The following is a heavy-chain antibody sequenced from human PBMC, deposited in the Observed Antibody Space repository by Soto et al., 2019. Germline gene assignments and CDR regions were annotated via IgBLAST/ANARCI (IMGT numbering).Heavy chain of an antibody. CDR2: IDPGDSDT. D-gene: IGHD2-2*01. CDR3: ARGYCTTTICDPWFDP. J-gene: IGHJ5*02. Sequence: GESLKISCTGVGYSFTSYWIGWVRHMPGKGLEWMGIIDPGDSDTRYSPSFQGQVTISADKSITTAYLQWSSLKASDTAMYYCARGYCTTTICDPWFDPWGQGTLVTVSS. V-gene: IGHV5-51*01. CDR1: GYSFTSYW.